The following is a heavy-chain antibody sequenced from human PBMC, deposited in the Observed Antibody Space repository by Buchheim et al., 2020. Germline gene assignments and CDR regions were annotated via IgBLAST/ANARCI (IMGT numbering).Heavy chain of an antibody. Sequence: QVQLQQWGAGLLKPSETLSPTCAVYGGSFSGYYWSWIPQPPGKGLEWIGEINHSGSTNYNPSLKSRVTISVDTSKNQFSLKLSSVAAADTAVYYCAGGGYCSSTSCYTSQFDYWGQGTL. CDR3: AGGGYCSSTSCYTSQFDY. J-gene: IGHJ4*02. V-gene: IGHV4-34*01. CDR2: INHSGST. CDR1: GGSFSGYY. D-gene: IGHD2-2*02.